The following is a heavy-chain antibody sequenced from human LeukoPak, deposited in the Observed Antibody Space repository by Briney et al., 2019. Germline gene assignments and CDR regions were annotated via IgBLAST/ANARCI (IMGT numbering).Heavy chain of an antibody. V-gene: IGHV3-23*01. J-gene: IGHJ4*02. CDR2: ISNNGGYT. CDR1: GFTFSSSA. CDR3: AKLGGAWSGYPRYYFDY. D-gene: IGHD3-3*01. Sequence: GGSLRLSCAASGFTFSSSAMSWVRQAPGKGLEWVSAISNNGGYTYYADSVQGRFTISRDNSKNTLYLQMNSLRAEDTAVYYCAKLGGAWSGYPRYYFDYWGQGTLVTVSS.